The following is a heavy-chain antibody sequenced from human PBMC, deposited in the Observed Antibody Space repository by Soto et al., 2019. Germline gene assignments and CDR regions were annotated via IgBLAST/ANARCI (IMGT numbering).Heavy chain of an antibody. J-gene: IGHJ6*02. D-gene: IGHD3-10*01. V-gene: IGHV3-7*03. CDR1: GFTFSSYW. Sequence: GGSLRLSCAASGFTFSSYWMSWVRQAPGKGLEWVANIKQDGSEKYYVDSVKGRFTISRDNAKNSLYLQMNSLRAEDTAVYYCARDSGEIPPYYYYYGMDVWGHGTTGTVSS. CDR2: IKQDGSEK. CDR3: ARDSGEIPPYYYYYGMDV.